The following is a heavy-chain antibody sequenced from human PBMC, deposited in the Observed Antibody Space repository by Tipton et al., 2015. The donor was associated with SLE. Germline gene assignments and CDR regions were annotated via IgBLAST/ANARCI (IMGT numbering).Heavy chain of an antibody. J-gene: IGHJ6*02. CDR2: FDPEDGET. CDR1: GYTLTELS. V-gene: IGHV1-24*01. Sequence: QVQLVQSGPEVKKPGASVKVSCKVSGYTLTELSMHWVRQAPGKGLEWMGGFDPEDGETIYTQKFQGRVIMTEDTSTDTAYMELSSLRSDDTAVYYCATQSPFYYGSGSYHSFYHGMGVWGQGTTVTVSS. CDR3: ATQSPFYYGSGSYHSFYHGMGV. D-gene: IGHD3-10*01.